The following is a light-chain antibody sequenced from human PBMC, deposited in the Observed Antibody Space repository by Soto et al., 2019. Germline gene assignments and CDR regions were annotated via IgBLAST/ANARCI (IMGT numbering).Light chain of an antibody. Sequence: QSALTQPASVSESPGQSITISCSGTISDIGAYDYVSWHHQHPCRASKLVIYEVSHRFSGLSYRFSGSKSGNTASLTITGLQAQHEGDYYCTSSAPGRIYVFGSGTKVTVL. CDR2: EVS. J-gene: IGLJ1*01. CDR3: TSSAPGRIYV. V-gene: IGLV2-14*03. CDR1: ISDIGAYDY.